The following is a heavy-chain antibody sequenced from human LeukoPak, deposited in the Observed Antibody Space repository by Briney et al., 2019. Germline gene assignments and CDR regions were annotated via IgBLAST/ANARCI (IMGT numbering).Heavy chain of an antibody. CDR1: GYSISSGYY. CDR2: IYHSGST. J-gene: IGHJ5*02. CDR3: ARDPDYDGSGSYSTYNWFDP. Sequence: PSETLSLTCTVSGYSISSGYYWGWIRQPPGKGLEWIGSIYHSGSTYYNPSLKSRVTISVDTSKNQFSLKLSSVTAADTAVYYCARDPDYDGSGSYSTYNWFDPWGQGTLVTVSS. V-gene: IGHV4-38-2*02. D-gene: IGHD3-10*01.